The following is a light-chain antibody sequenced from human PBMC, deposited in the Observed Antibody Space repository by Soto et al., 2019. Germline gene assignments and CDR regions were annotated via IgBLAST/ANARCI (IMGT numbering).Light chain of an antibody. CDR3: SSYAGSTGV. Sequence: QSALTQPPSASGSPGQSVTISCTGTSSDVGGYNYVSWYQQHPGKAPKLMIDEVSKRLSGVPVRFSGSNSGNTASLTVSGLQAEDEADYYCSSYAGSTGVFGNGTKLTVL. V-gene: IGLV2-8*01. J-gene: IGLJ1*01. CDR2: EVS. CDR1: SSDVGGYNY.